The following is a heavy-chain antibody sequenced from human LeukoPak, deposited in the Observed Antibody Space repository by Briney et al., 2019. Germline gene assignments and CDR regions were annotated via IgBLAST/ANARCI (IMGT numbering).Heavy chain of an antibody. D-gene: IGHD3-22*01. CDR1: GFTFSSYS. CDR2: ISSSSSYI. CDR3: ARVEGYDSSGYYGD. J-gene: IGHJ4*02. V-gene: IGHV3-21*01. Sequence: GGSPRLSCAASGFTFSSYSMNWVRQAPGKGLEWVSSISSSSSYIYYADSVKGRFTISRDNAKNSLYLQMNSLRAEDSAVYYCARVEGYDSSGYYGDWGQGTLVTVSS.